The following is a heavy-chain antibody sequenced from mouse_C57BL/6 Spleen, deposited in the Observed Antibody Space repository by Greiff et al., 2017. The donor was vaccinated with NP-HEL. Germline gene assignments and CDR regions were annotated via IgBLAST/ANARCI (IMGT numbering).Heavy chain of an antibody. Sequence: EVKLLESGPGMVKPSQSLSLTCTVTGYSITSGYDWHWIRHFPGNKLEWMGYISYSGSTNYNPSLKSRISITHDTSKNHFFLKLNSVTTEDTATYYCARGYDGYYNYWGQGTTLTVSS. D-gene: IGHD2-3*01. J-gene: IGHJ2*01. V-gene: IGHV3-1*01. CDR3: ARGYDGYYNY. CDR1: GYSITSGYD. CDR2: ISYSGST.